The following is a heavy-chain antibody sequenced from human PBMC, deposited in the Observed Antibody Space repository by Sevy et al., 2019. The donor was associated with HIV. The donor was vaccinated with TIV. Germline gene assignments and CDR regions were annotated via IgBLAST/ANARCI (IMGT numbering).Heavy chain of an antibody. Sequence: ASVKVSCKTSGYPFTNYGVTWVRQAPGQGLEWMVWMSTYNGNTNYSQKYQGRVTMTTDTSTNTVYMELRSLRSENTAIYYRARVTFLYYIDYWGQGTLVTVSS. CDR1: GYPFTNYG. CDR3: ARVTFLYYIDY. CDR2: MSTYNGNT. J-gene: IGHJ4*02. D-gene: IGHD3-22*01. V-gene: IGHV1-18*01.